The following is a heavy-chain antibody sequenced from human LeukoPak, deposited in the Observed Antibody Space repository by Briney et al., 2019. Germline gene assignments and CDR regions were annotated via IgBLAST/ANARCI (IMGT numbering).Heavy chain of an antibody. CDR1: GFTFSDYY. Sequence: GGSLRLSCAASGFTFSDYYMSWIRQAPGKGLEWVSYISSSGSTIYYADSVKGRFTISRDNAKNSLYLQMNSLRAEDTAVYYCARRHYYGSGSPNVFDYWGQGTLDTVSS. CDR2: ISSSGSTI. J-gene: IGHJ4*02. CDR3: ARRHYYGSGSPNVFDY. D-gene: IGHD3-10*01. V-gene: IGHV3-11*01.